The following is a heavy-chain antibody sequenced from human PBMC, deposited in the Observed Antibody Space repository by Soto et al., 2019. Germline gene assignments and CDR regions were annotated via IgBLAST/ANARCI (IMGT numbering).Heavy chain of an antibody. Sequence: QVQLVQSGAEVKKPGASVKVSCKASGYTFTSYDINWVRQATGQGLEWMGWMNPNSGNTGYAQKFKGRVTRTRNTAISTAYMELSSRKSEDTAVYYCAGGGLIAVAWKFYAGGRGTLVTVAS. CDR2: MNPNSGNT. D-gene: IGHD6-19*01. CDR1: GYTFTSYD. J-gene: IGHJ4*02. CDR3: AGGGLIAVAWKFYA. V-gene: IGHV1-8*01.